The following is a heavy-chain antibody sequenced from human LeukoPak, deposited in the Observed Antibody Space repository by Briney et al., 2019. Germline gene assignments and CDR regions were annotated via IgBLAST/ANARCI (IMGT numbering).Heavy chain of an antibody. J-gene: IGHJ4*02. D-gene: IGHD3-3*01. CDR1: GFIVSNNY. CDR3: ARDHYDFWSGYHYQEFDY. V-gene: IGHV3-21*01. CDR2: ISSSSSYI. Sequence: GGSLRLSCAASGFIVSNNYMSWVRQPPGKGLEWVSSISSSSSYIYYADSVKGRFTISRDNAKNSLYLQMNSLRAEDTAVYYCARDHYDFWSGYHYQEFDYWGQGTLVTVSS.